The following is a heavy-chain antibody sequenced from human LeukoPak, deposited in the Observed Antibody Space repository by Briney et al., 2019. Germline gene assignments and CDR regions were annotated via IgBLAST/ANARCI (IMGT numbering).Heavy chain of an antibody. CDR1: GLTFSTYA. CDR2: ISGSAGRR. Sequence: TGGSLRLSCAASGLTFSTYAMSWGRQAPGKGLEWVSVISGSAGRRYNADSVKGRFTISRDNSRNTLYLQMNSLRAEDTAVYYCAKEVYCGADCNKPGYGMDVWGQGTTVTVSS. CDR3: AKEVYCGADCNKPGYGMDV. J-gene: IGHJ6*02. D-gene: IGHD2-21*02. V-gene: IGHV3-23*01.